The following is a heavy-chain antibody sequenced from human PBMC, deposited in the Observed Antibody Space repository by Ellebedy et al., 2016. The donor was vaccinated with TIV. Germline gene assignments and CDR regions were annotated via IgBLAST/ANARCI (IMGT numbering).Heavy chain of an antibody. J-gene: IGHJ4*02. V-gene: IGHV3-23*01. CDR1: GFTFSRYA. Sequence: GESLKISCAASGFTFSRYAMSWVRQAPGKGLEWVSAISGSGGSTYYADSVRGRFTISRDNSKNTLYLQMNSLRAEDTAVYYCARLAVATNRGEDYWGQGTLVTVSS. CDR2: ISGSGGST. CDR3: ARLAVATNRGEDY. D-gene: IGHD5-12*01.